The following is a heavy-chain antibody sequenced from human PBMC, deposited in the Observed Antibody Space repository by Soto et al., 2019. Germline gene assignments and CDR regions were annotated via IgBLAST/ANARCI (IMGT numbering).Heavy chain of an antibody. Sequence: PSETLSLTCTVSGGSISSGDYYWSWIRQPPWKGLEWIGYIYYSGSTYYNPSLKSRVTISVDTSKNQFSLKLSSVTAADTAVYYCARDPGITIFGVDLPYYYYYGMDVWGQGXTVTVYS. CDR1: GGSISSGDYY. CDR2: IYYSGST. J-gene: IGHJ6*02. CDR3: ARDPGITIFGVDLPYYYYYGMDV. V-gene: IGHV4-30-4*01. D-gene: IGHD3-3*01.